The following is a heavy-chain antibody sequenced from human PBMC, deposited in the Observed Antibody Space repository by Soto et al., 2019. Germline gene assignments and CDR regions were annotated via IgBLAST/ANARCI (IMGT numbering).Heavy chain of an antibody. CDR2: MNPKSGNT. CDR1: GYPFSSYD. D-gene: IGHD5-12*01. CDR3: ARAGYSGYDFEALGY. Sequence: ASVKVSCKASGYPFSSYDINWVRQATGQGLEWMGWMNPKSGNTGYAQKFQGRVTMTRTTSMSTAYLELSSLRSEDTAVYYCARAGYSGYDFEALGYWGQGTLVTVSS. J-gene: IGHJ4*02. V-gene: IGHV1-8*01.